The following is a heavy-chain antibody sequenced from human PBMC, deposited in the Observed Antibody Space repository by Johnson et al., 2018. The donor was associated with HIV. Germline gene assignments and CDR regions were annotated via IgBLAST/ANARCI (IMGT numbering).Heavy chain of an antibody. D-gene: IGHD3-10*01. CDR1: GFTFSSYW. Sequence: EQPVESGGGLVQPGGSLRLSCAASGFTFSSYWMHWVRQGPRKGLVWVSRINGDGSGITYADSVKGRFTISRDNSKNTLYLQMNSLRAEDTAVYYCARDRPYYYGSGDAFDIWGQGTMVTVSS. CDR2: INGDGSGI. V-gene: IGHV3-74*01. J-gene: IGHJ3*02. CDR3: ARDRPYYYGSGDAFDI.